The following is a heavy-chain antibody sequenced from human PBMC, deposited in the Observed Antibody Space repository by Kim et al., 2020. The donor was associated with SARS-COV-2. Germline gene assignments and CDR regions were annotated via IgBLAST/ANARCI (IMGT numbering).Heavy chain of an antibody. D-gene: IGHD3-22*01. CDR3: ARGGRTYYYDSIGV. V-gene: IGHV4-34*01. Sequence: NPSLKSRVTISVDTSKNQFSLKLSSVTAADTAVYYCARGGRTYYYDSIGVWGQGTTVTVSS. J-gene: IGHJ6*02.